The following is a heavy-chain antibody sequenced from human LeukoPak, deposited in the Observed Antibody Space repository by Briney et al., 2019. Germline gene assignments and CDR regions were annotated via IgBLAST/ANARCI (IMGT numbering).Heavy chain of an antibody. CDR3: AREASGYYRDF. J-gene: IGHJ4*02. CDR1: GFTFSAHG. CDR2: IWYDGSKQ. Sequence: GGSLRLSCAASGFTFSAHGMHWVRQATGKGLEWVAVIWYDGSKQEYAESVKGRFTISRDDSKNTLYLQMNSLRAEDTAVYYCAREASGYYRDFWGQGTLVTVSS. V-gene: IGHV3-33*01. D-gene: IGHD3-3*01.